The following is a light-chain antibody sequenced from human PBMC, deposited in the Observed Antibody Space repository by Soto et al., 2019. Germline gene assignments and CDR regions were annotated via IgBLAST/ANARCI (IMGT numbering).Light chain of an antibody. CDR3: QQYNSYSPIT. CDR2: DAS. Sequence: DIHITQSPSTLSASVGDRVTITCRASQSISSWLAWYQQKPGKAPKLLIYDASSLESGVPSRFSGSGSGTEFTLTISSLQPDDFATYYCQQYNSYSPITFGQGTRLEIK. J-gene: IGKJ5*01. CDR1: QSISSW. V-gene: IGKV1-5*01.